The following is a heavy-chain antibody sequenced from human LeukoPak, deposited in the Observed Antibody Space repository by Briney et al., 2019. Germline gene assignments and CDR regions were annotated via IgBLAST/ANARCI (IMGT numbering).Heavy chain of an antibody. CDR3: ARGSYSSSPLDY. J-gene: IGHJ4*02. D-gene: IGHD6-6*01. CDR2: MNPNSSNT. V-gene: IGHV1-8*01. Sequence: ASVKVSCKASGYTFTSYDINWVRQATGQGLEWMGWMNPNSSNTGYAQKFQGRVTMTRNTSISTAYMELSSLRSEDTAVYCCARGSYSSSPLDYWGQGTLVTVSS. CDR1: GYTFTSYD.